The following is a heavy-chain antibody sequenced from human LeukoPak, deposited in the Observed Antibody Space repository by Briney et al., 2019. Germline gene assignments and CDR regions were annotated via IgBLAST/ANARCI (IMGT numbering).Heavy chain of an antibody. V-gene: IGHV3-23*01. CDR3: TKGGQDCSPTTCYYD. CDR1: GFTFINDG. J-gene: IGHJ4*02. D-gene: IGHD2-2*01. CDR2: VSGSGAT. Sequence: GGSLRLSCAASGFTFINDGMSWVRQAPGKGLEWVSAVSGSGATYCADSVKGRFTISRDNSKNMVYLQMNSLRAEDTAIYFCTKGGQDCSPTTCYYDWGQGTLVTVSS.